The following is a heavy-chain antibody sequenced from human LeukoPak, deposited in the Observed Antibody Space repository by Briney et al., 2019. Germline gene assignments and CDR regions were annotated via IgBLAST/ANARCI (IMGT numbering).Heavy chain of an antibody. Sequence: SETLSLTCTVSGGSISSSSYYWSWIRQPPGKGLEWIGSIYYSGSTYYNPSLKSRVTISVDTSKNQFSLKLSSVTAADTAVYYCARDRLSIANMDVWGKGTTVTVSS. CDR3: ARDRLSIANMDV. CDR1: GGSISSSSYY. V-gene: IGHV4-39*07. D-gene: IGHD6-6*01. J-gene: IGHJ6*03. CDR2: IYYSGST.